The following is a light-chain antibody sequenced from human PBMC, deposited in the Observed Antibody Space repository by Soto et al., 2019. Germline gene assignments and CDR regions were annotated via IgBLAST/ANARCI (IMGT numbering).Light chain of an antibody. Sequence: QSVLTQPASVSGSPGQSITISCTGTSSDVGDYNYVSWYQQHPGKAPKVMIYDVSNRPSGVSNRFSGSKSGNTASLTISGLQAEDEAVYYCSSYTSSSTLVFGTGTKLTVL. CDR1: SSDVGDYNY. CDR2: DVS. V-gene: IGLV2-14*01. CDR3: SSYTSSSTLV. J-gene: IGLJ1*01.